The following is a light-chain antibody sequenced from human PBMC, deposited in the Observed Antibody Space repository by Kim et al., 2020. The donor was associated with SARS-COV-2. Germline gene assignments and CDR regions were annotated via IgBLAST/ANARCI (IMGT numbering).Light chain of an antibody. Sequence: NFMLTQPHSVSESPGKTVTISCTRSSGSIASNYVRWYQQRPGSSPTTVIYENSQRPSGVPDRFSGSIDSSSNSASLTISGLKTEDGADYYCQSFDSINQVFGGGTQLTVL. V-gene: IGLV6-57*01. CDR2: ENS. J-gene: IGLJ3*02. CDR1: SGSIASNY. CDR3: QSFDSINQV.